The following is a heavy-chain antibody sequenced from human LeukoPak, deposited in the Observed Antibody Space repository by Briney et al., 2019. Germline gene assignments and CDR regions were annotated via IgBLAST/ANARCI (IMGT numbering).Heavy chain of an antibody. CDR3: ARGEKYYDFWSGYYTGCWFDP. J-gene: IGHJ5*02. CDR2: MNPNSGNT. CDR1: GYTFTSYD. D-gene: IGHD3-3*01. V-gene: IGHV1-8*01. Sequence: ASVKVSCKASGYTFTSYDINWVRQAAGQELEGMGWMNPNSGNTGYAQKFQGRVTMTRNTSISTAYMELSSLRSEDTAVYYCARGEKYYDFWSGYYTGCWFDPWGQGTLVTVSS.